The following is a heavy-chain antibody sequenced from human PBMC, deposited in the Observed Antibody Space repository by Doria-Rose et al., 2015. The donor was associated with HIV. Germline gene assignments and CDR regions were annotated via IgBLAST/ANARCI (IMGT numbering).Heavy chain of an antibody. CDR3: ATGVTLDY. Sequence: VQLVESGGGLVRPGGSLRLSCATSGFTFSSHRINWVRQAPGKGLEWVSSISSTSAYINYADSVSGRFNISRDNARNSLYLQMDSLRAEDTAIYYCATGVTLDYWGQGTLVTVSS. CDR2: ISSTSAYI. J-gene: IGHJ4*02. V-gene: IGHV3-21*01. CDR1: GFTFSSHR. D-gene: IGHD3-10*01.